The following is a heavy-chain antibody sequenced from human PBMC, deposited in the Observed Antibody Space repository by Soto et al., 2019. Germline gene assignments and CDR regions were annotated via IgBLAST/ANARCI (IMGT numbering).Heavy chain of an antibody. CDR2: ISGNGYTT. CDR3: AKGVEHSTADAFET. D-gene: IGHD5-18*01. CDR1: GFTFTTSS. V-gene: IGHV3-23*01. Sequence: EVQVLESGGDLVQPGGSLRLTCAVTGFTFTTSSINWDRQAPGKGLEWVSSISGNGYTTYYADSVTGRFTISTDNSKSTVFLQMNSLRVEDTALYYCAKGVEHSTADAFETWGQGTMVTVSS. J-gene: IGHJ3*02.